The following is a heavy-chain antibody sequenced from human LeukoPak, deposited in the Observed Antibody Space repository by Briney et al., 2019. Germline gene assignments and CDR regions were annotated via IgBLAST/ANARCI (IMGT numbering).Heavy chain of an antibody. CDR2: INGDGRNI. V-gene: IGHV3-74*01. CDR1: GFTFSRYW. D-gene: IGHD2-2*01. J-gene: IGHJ6*03. Sequence: VGSLRLSSVASGFTFSRYWMHWVRQDPRKGLVCVSRINGDGRNINYADSVRGRFTISRDNAKNTLYLQMNTLRVEDTAVYYCARAVPAARHQYYYYYYMDVWGKGTTVTVSS. CDR3: ARAVPAARHQYYYYYYMDV.